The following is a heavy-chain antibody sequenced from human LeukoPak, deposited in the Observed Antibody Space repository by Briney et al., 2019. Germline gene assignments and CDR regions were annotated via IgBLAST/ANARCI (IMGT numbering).Heavy chain of an antibody. V-gene: IGHV3-21*01. CDR2: ISSSSSYI. J-gene: IGHJ6*03. D-gene: IGHD1-26*01. Sequence: GGSLRLSCAASGFTFSAYSMNWVRQPPGKGLEWVSSISSSSSYIYYADSVKGRFTISRDNAKSSLYLQMNSLRDEDTAVYYCARDPYSGNYGDYYYYYMDVWGKGTTVTISS. CDR1: GFTFSAYS. CDR3: ARDPYSGNYGDYYYYYMDV.